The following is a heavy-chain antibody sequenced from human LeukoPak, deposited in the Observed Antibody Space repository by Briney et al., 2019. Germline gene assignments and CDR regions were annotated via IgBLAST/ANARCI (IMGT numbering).Heavy chain of an antibody. J-gene: IGHJ1*01. D-gene: IGHD2-15*01. Sequence: GGSLRLSCAASGFTFSSYGMHWVRQAPGKGLEWVAVIWYDGSNKYYADSVKGRFTISRDNSKNTLYLQMNSLRAEDSAVYYCASDSYSPEYFQHWGQGTLVTVSS. CDR3: ASDSYSPEYFQH. V-gene: IGHV3-33*01. CDR1: GFTFSSYG. CDR2: IWYDGSNK.